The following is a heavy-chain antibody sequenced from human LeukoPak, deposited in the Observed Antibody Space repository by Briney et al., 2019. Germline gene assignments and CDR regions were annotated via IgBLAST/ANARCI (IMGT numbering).Heavy chain of an antibody. V-gene: IGHV4-61*02. CDR3: ARFLRGATNALEI. CDR1: AGSISSGSHY. CDR2: IYTTGST. J-gene: IGHJ3*02. D-gene: IGHD1-26*01. Sequence: SETLSLTCSVSAGSISSGSHYWTWIRQPAGKGLEWIGRIYTTGSTNYNPSLKSRVTISVDTSKNQFSLKLSSVTAADTAVYYCARFLRGATNALEIWGQGTMVTVSS.